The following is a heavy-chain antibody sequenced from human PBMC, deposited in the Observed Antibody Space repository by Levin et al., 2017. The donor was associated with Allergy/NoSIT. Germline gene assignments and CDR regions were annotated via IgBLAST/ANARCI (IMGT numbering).Heavy chain of an antibody. J-gene: IGHJ6*02. Sequence: SCAASGFTFGNYWMTWVRQAPGKGLEWVASINPDGSEEYYVDSVKGRFIISRDNAQNSVFLQMNSLRGDESAVAYCARGHYGLDFWGQGTTVTVAS. CDR3: ARGHYGLDF. V-gene: IGHV3-7*01. CDR2: INPDGSEE. CDR1: GFTFGNYW.